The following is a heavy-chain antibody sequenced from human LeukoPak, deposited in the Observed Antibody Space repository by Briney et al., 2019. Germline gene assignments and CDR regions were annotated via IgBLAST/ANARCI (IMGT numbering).Heavy chain of an antibody. Sequence: PSETLSLTCAVYGGSFSGDYWSWIRQPPGKGLEWSGEINHSGSTNYNPSLKSRVTISVDTSKNQFSLKLSSVTAADTAVYYCARGRTSRPLYGSGRFNFDYWGQGTLVTVSS. CDR3: ARGRTSRPLYGSGRFNFDY. CDR2: INHSGST. D-gene: IGHD3-10*01. CDR1: GGSFSGDY. J-gene: IGHJ4*02. V-gene: IGHV4-34*01.